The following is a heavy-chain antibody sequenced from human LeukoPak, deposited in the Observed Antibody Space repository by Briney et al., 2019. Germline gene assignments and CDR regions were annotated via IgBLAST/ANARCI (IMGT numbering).Heavy chain of an antibody. CDR1: GGSISSYY. CDR3: ARSTVGATFDY. CDR2: IYYSGST. Sequence: PSETLSLTCTVSGGSISSYYWSWIRQPPGKGLEWIGYIYYSGSTNYNPSLKSRVTISVDTSKNQFSLKLSSVTAADTAVHYCARSTVGATFDYWGQGTLVTVSS. J-gene: IGHJ4*02. D-gene: IGHD1-26*01. V-gene: IGHV4-59*01.